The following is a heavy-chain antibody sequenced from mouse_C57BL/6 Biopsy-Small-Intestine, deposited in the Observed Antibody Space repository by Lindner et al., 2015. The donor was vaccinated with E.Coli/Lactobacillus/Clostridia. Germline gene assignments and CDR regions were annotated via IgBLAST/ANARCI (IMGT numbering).Heavy chain of an antibody. CDR3: ARSYYDYLDY. V-gene: IGHV1-42*01. D-gene: IGHD2-4*01. J-gene: IGHJ2*01. CDR1: GYSFTGYY. Sequence: VQLQESGPEPVKPGASVKISCKASGYSFTGYYMNWVKQSPEKSLEWIGEINPSTGGTTYNQKFKAKATLTVDKSSSTAYIQLKSLTSEDSAVYYCARSYYDYLDYWGQGTALTVSS. CDR2: INPSTGGT.